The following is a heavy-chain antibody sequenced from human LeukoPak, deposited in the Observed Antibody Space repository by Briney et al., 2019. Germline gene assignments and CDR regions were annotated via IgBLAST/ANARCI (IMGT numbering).Heavy chain of an antibody. Sequence: GGSLRLSCAASGFSFGSYGLSWVRQAPGRGPQWVSYISGNGGTTHYADSVEGRFTISRDNAKNSLYLQMSSLRAEDTAVYYCARDLDSGNYFFAYWGQGTPVTVSS. V-gene: IGHV3-48*04. CDR3: ARDLDSGNYFFAY. CDR1: GFSFGSYG. J-gene: IGHJ4*02. D-gene: IGHD3-22*01. CDR2: ISGNGGTT.